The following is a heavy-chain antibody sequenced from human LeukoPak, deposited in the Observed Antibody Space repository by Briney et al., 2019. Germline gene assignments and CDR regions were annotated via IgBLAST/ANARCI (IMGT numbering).Heavy chain of an antibody. CDR3: ARKGPAAYDYYYMDV. Sequence: ASVKVSCKASGYTFTSYDINWVRQATGQGLEWMGWMNPNSGNTGYAQKFQGRVTITRNTSISTAYMELSSLRSEDTAVYYCARKGPAAYDYYYMDVWGKGTTVTVS. CDR2: MNPNSGNT. J-gene: IGHJ6*03. CDR1: GYTFTSYD. D-gene: IGHD2-2*01. V-gene: IGHV1-8*03.